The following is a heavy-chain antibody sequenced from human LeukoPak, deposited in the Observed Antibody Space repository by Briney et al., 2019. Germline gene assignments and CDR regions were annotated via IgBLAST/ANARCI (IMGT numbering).Heavy chain of an antibody. J-gene: IGHJ6*04. Sequence: ASVKVSCKASGGTFSSYAISWVRQAPGQGLEWMGGIIPIFGTANYAQKFQGRVTITADESMSTAYMELSSLRSEDTAVYYCARDRYCSSTSCYSGDYGMDVWGKGTTVTVSS. D-gene: IGHD2-2*01. V-gene: IGHV1-69*13. CDR1: GGTFSSYA. CDR3: ARDRYCSSTSCYSGDYGMDV. CDR2: IIPIFGTA.